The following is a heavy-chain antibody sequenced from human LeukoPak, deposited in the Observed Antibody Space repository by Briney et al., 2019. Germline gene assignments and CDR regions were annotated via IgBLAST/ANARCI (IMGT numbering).Heavy chain of an antibody. J-gene: IGHJ4*02. D-gene: IGHD1-26*01. CDR1: GFTVITND. V-gene: IGHV3-7*01. CDR3: ARDHGRSLLDY. Sequence: GGSLRLSCAASGFTVITNDMTWVRQAPGKGLQWVANIKQDGSEKYYVDSVKGRFTISRDNAKNSLYLQMNSLRAEDTAVYYCARDHGRSLLDYWGQGTLVTVSS. CDR2: IKQDGSEK.